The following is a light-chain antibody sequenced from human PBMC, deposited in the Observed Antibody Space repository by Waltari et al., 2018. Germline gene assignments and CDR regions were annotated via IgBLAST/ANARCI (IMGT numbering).Light chain of an antibody. Sequence: SCRAGQGISRYLAWYQQKPGQAPRLLIYAASSRATGIPDRFSGSWSGTDFSLTISRLEPEDFAVYFCQNHERLPAVFGQGTKVEIK. V-gene: IGKV3-20*01. CDR3: QNHERLPAV. CDR1: QGISRY. J-gene: IGKJ1*01. CDR2: AAS.